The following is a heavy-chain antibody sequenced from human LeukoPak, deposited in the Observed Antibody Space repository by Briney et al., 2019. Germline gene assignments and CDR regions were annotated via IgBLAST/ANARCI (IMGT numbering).Heavy chain of an antibody. V-gene: IGHV4-59*08. J-gene: IGHJ5*02. D-gene: IGHD6-13*01. Sequence: SETLSLTCTVSGASIRNYYWSWIRQSPRRGLEWIGYIYYSGSTNYNPSLESRVAMSVDTSKNQFSLRLSSVTAADTAIYYCARRYSSSWYVGFFDPWGQGTLVTVSS. CDR3: ARRYSSSWYVGFFDP. CDR2: IYYSGST. CDR1: GASIRNYY.